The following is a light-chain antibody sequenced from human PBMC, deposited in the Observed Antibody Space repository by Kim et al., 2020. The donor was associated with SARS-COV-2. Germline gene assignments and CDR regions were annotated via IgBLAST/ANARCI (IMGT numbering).Light chain of an antibody. Sequence: QSVLTQPPSASGSPGQSVTISCTGTSSDVGYYNYVSWYQQHPGKAPKLMIYEVTKRPSGVPDRFSGSKSGNTASLTVSGLQAEDEADYYCSSYASSNAWVFGGGTKLTVL. CDR3: SSYASSNAWV. CDR1: SSDVGYYNY. J-gene: IGLJ3*02. V-gene: IGLV2-8*01. CDR2: EVT.